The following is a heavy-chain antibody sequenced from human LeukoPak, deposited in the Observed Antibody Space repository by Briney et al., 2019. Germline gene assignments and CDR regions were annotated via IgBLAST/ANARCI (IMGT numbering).Heavy chain of an antibody. J-gene: IGHJ4*02. CDR1: GFTVSSNS. D-gene: IGHD4/OR15-4a*01. Sequence: GGSLRLSCTVSGFTVSSNSMSWVRQAPGKGLEWVSFIYSAGSTHYSDSVKGRFTISIDNSKKTLYLQMNSLRVEDTAVYYCARRAGAYSHPYGYWGQGTLVTVSS. CDR3: ARRAGAYSHPYGY. V-gene: IGHV3-53*01. CDR2: IYSAGST.